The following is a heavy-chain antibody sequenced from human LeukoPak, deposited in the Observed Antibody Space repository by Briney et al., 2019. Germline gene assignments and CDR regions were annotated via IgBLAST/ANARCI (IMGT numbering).Heavy chain of an antibody. Sequence: ASVKVSCKASGYTFTGYYIHWVRQAPGQGLEWMGWINPNSGGTTYAQKFQGRVTMTRDTSISTAYMELSRLRSDDTAVYYCARGFPPRRDYDSRGYYSYYFDHWGQGTLVTVSS. V-gene: IGHV1-2*02. CDR1: GYTFTGYY. D-gene: IGHD3-22*01. CDR2: INPNSGGT. J-gene: IGHJ4*02. CDR3: ARGFPPRRDYDSRGYYSYYFDH.